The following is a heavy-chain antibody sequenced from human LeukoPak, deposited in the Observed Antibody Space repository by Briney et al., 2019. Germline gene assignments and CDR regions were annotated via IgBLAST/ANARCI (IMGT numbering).Heavy chain of an antibody. V-gene: IGHV4-34*01. Sequence: SETLSLTCAVYGGSFSGYYWSWIRQPPGKGLEWIGEINHSGSTNYNPSLKSRVTISVDTSKNQFSLKLSSVTAADTAVYYCARARGYSAYVLNYYYYGMDVWGQGTTVTVSS. D-gene: IGHD5-12*01. CDR1: GGSFSGYY. CDR3: ARARGYSAYVLNYYYYGMDV. CDR2: INHSGST. J-gene: IGHJ6*02.